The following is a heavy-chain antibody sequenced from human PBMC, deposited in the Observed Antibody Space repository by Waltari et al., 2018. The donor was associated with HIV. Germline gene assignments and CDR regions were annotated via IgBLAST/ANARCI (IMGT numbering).Heavy chain of an antibody. CDR1: GGSISSYY. CDR3: ATQSYYDILTGSRYYYYYGMDV. Sequence: QVQLQESGPGLVKPSETLSLTCTVSGGSISSYYWSWIRQPPGKGLEWIGDIYYSGSTHYNPSLKRRVPISVDTSKNQFSLKLSSVTAADTAVYYCATQSYYDILTGSRYYYYYGMDVWGQGTTVTVSS. V-gene: IGHV4-59*01. D-gene: IGHD3-9*01. J-gene: IGHJ6*02. CDR2: IYYSGST.